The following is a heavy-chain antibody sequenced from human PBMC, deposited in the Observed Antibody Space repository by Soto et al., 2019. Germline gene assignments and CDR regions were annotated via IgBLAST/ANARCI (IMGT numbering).Heavy chain of an antibody. J-gene: IGHJ4*02. V-gene: IGHV3-9*01. Sequence: EVQLVESGGGLVQPGRSLRLSCAASGLIFDNYAMHWVRQPPGKGLEWVSGISWNGGKIGYVDSVKGRFTISRDNAKNSLYLQKNSLRAEDTALYYCATQDYWGQGTLVTVSS. CDR3: ATQDY. CDR1: GLIFDNYA. CDR2: ISWNGGKI.